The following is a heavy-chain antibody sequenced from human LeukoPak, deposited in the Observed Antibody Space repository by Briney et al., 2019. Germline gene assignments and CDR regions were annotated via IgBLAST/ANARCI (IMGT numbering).Heavy chain of an antibody. D-gene: IGHD3-10*01. Sequence: SQTLSLTCGISGDSVSSNDAGCGWIRQSPSRGREWLGRTFYRSKCYYDYSPSVRSRITVNPDTSKSQFSLQLDSVTPEDTAMYHCAREVAIIRGVRNWFDSWGPGILVTVSS. J-gene: IGHJ5*01. CDR2: TFYRSKCYY. V-gene: IGHV6-1*01. CDR3: AREVAIIRGVRNWFDS. CDR1: GDSVSSNDAG.